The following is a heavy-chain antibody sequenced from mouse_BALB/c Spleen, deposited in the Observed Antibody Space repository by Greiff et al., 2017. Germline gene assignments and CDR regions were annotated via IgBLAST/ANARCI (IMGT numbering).Heavy chain of an antibody. V-gene: IGHV3-2*02. J-gene: IGHJ4*01. CDR2: ISYSGST. Sequence: DVQLQESGPGLVKPSQSLSLTCTVTGYSITSDYAWNWIRQFPGNKLEWMGYISYSGSTSYNPSLKSRISITRDTSKNQFFLQLNSVTTEDTATYYCARKTMITTGYYAMDYWGQGTSVTVSS. CDR3: ARKTMITTGYYAMDY. CDR1: GYSITSDYA. D-gene: IGHD2-4*01.